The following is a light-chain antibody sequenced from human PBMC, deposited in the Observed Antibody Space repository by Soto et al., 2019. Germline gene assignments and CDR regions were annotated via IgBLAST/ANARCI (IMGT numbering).Light chain of an antibody. CDR1: QDIGSL. J-gene: IGKJ5*01. Sequence: ESVLTQSPATLSLSPGERATLSCRASQDIGSLLAWSQQKPGQSPRLLIYDASNRAAGVPARFSGSGSGTDFTLTMIGLEPEDFAIYYCHERTNWRITFGQGTRLDIK. CDR2: DAS. CDR3: HERTNWRIT. V-gene: IGKV3-11*01.